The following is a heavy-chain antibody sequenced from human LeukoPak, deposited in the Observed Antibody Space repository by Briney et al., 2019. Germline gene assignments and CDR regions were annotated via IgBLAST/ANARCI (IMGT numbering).Heavy chain of an antibody. Sequence: SETLSLTCTVSGGSISSSSYYWGWIRQPPGKGLEWIGSIYYSGSTYYNPSLKSRVTISVDPSKTQFSLKLSSVTAADTAVYYCARRLIVVGARSYYFDYWGQGTLVTVSS. CDR1: GGSISSSSYY. J-gene: IGHJ4*02. CDR3: ARRLIVVGARSYYFDY. D-gene: IGHD1-26*01. V-gene: IGHV4-39*01. CDR2: IYYSGST.